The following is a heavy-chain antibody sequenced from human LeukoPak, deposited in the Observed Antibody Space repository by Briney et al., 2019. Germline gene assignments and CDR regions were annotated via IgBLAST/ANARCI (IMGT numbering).Heavy chain of an antibody. D-gene: IGHD3-22*01. CDR3: ARATEGGYHY. CDR2: TNPNRGGT. CDR1: GYTFTGYY. Sequence: ASVKVSCKASGYTFTGYYIYWVRQAPGQGLEYMGWTNPNRGGTNSTQKFQGRVTMTRDTSISTAYMELSRLRSDDTAVYYCARATEGGYHYWGQGTLVTVSS. J-gene: IGHJ4*02. V-gene: IGHV1-2*02.